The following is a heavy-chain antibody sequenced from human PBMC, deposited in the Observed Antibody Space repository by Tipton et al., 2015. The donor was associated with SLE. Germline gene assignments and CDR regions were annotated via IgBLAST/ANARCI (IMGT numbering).Heavy chain of an antibody. CDR3: AREPDH. Sequence: TLSLTCTVSNGSINLYYWSWIRQSPGKGLEYIGHVFHLGAANYSPSLKSRVAMSVDSSKSQFSLKVTSVTAADTAVYYCAREPDHWGQGTLVTVSS. V-gene: IGHV4-4*07. CDR2: VFHLGAA. CDR1: NGSINLYY. J-gene: IGHJ4*02.